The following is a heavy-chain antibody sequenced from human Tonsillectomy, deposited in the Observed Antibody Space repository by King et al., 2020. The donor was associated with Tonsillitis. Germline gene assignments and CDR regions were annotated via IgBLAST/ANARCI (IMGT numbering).Heavy chain of an antibody. CDR3: ASTPGVYWGRFDD. D-gene: IGHD7-27*01. CDR2: LYYTGST. J-gene: IGHJ4*02. V-gene: IGHV4-59*01. CDR1: GDSIRSYF. Sequence: QVQLQESDPGLVKPSETLSLTCTVSGDSIRSYFWNWIRQSPGKGLEWIGYLYYTGSTKYSPSLKSRVTTSLDTSRNQFSLMLSSVTAADTGVYFCASTPGVYWGRFDDWGQGILITVSS.